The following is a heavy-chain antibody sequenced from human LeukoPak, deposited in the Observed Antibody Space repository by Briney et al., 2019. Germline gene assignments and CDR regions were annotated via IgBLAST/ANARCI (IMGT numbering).Heavy chain of an antibody. V-gene: IGHV4-39*07. D-gene: IGHD3-10*01. Sequence: SETLSLTCTVSGGSISSSSYYWGWIRQPPGKGLEWIGSIYYSGSTYYNPSLKSRVTISVDTSKNQFSLKLSSVTAADTAVYYCARHFGELLEPFDYWGQGTLVTVSS. CDR3: ARHFGELLEPFDY. J-gene: IGHJ4*02. CDR2: IYYSGST. CDR1: GGSISSSSYY.